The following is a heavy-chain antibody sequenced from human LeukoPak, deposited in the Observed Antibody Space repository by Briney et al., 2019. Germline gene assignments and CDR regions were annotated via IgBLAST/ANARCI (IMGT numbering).Heavy chain of an antibody. CDR2: LSGSGGTT. Sequence: GGSLRLSCAASGFTFSSYAMSWVRQAPGKGLGWVSALSGSGGTTYYADSVKGRFTISRDNSKNTLYIQMNSLTAADTATYFCAKGPYYYGSGSSSPNYYYAMDVWGQGTTVTVSS. J-gene: IGHJ6*02. V-gene: IGHV3-23*01. CDR1: GFTFSSYA. CDR3: AKGPYYYGSGSSSPNYYYAMDV. D-gene: IGHD3-10*01.